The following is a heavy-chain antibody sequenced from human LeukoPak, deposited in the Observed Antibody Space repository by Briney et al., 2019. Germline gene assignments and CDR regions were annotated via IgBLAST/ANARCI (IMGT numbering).Heavy chain of an antibody. D-gene: IGHD4-17*01. CDR2: IYASGST. J-gene: IGHJ4*02. Sequence: SQTLSLTCTVSGGSISSGSYYWSWIRQPAGKGLEWIGRIYASGSTNYNPSLKSRVTISVDTSKNQFSLKLSSVTAADTAVYYCARGLYGDYGDYWGQGTLVTVSS. CDR3: ARGLYGDYGDY. V-gene: IGHV4-61*02. CDR1: GGSISSGSYY.